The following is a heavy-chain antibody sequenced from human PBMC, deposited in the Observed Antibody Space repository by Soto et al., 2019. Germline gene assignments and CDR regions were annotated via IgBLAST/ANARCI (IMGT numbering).Heavy chain of an antibody. J-gene: IGHJ5*02. V-gene: IGHV4-34*01. CDR2: INHSGST. D-gene: IGHD3-10*01. CDR3: ARAPAGYNWFDP. Sequence: RSLTCAVYGGSFSGYYWSWIRQPPGKGLGWSGEINHSGSTNYNPSLKSRVTISVDTSKNQFSLKLSSVTAADTAVYYCARAPAGYNWFDPWGQGTLVTVSS. CDR1: GGSFSGYY.